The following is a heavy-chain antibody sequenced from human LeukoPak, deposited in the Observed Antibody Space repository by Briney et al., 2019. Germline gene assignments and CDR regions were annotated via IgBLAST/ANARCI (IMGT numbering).Heavy chain of an antibody. V-gene: IGHV4-34*01. CDR2: INHSGST. D-gene: IGHD6-19*01. CDR1: GGSFSGYY. CDR3: ARHTGRGEYNSGWYGTKRYYFDY. Sequence: PSETLSLTCAVYGGSFSGYYWSWIRQPPGKGLEWIGEINHSGSTNYNPSLKSRVTISVDTSKNQFSLKLSSVTAADTAVYYCARHTGRGEYNSGWYGTKRYYFDYWGQGTLVTVSS. J-gene: IGHJ4*02.